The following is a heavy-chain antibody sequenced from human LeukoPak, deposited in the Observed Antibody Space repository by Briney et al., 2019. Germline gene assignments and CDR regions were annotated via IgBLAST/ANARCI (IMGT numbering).Heavy chain of an antibody. J-gene: IGHJ4*02. CDR1: GFTFSSYW. CDR3: ATEGRGVHFDS. V-gene: IGHV3-7*04. CDR2: IKQDGSEE. D-gene: IGHD3-10*01. Sequence: PGGSLRLSCAASGFTFSSYWMSWVRQAPGKGLEWVANIKQDGSEEVYVDSVKGRFTISRDNAKMSLFLQMNSLRPEDTAVYFCATEGRGVHFDSWGQGTLVTVSS.